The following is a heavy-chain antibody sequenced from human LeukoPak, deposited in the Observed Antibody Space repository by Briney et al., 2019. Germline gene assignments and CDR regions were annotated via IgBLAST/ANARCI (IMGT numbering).Heavy chain of an antibody. CDR1: GGSFSDYY. J-gene: IGHJ6*03. CDR2: INPSGST. V-gene: IGHV4-34*01. D-gene: IGHD5-18*01. CDR3: VRVGYSYVINDWSRTGLGAYPTKYYYHMDV. Sequence: SETLSLTCAVYGGSFSDYYWGWIRQPPGKGLEWIGEINPSGSTNYSPSLKSRVTILVDTSKNQFSLKLSSVAAADTAVYFCVRVGYSYVINDWSRTGLGAYPTKYYYHMDVWDKGTTVTVSS.